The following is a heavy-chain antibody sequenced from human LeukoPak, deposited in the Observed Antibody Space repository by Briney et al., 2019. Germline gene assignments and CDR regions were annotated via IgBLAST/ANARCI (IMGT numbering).Heavy chain of an antibody. D-gene: IGHD3/OR15-3a*01. J-gene: IGHJ4*02. CDR3: ARRRAPGTGFFDY. CDR1: GGSISSSGYY. CDR2: VYYSGTT. V-gene: IGHV4-39*01. Sequence: KPSETLSLTCTVSGGSISSSGYYWAWVRQPPGKGLEWIGNVYYSGTTDYNPSLESRVTIFVDTSKSQFSLRVRSVTAADTAVYYCARRRAPGTGFFDYSGQGALVTVSS.